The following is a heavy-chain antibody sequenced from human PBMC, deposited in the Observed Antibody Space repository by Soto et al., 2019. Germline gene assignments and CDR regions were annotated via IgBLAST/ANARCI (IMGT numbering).Heavy chain of an antibody. D-gene: IGHD3-16*01. CDR3: AREPFNSDETFGGVTKTSY. CDR2: IKQDGSEK. V-gene: IGHV3-7*01. Sequence: GGSLRLSCAASGFTFSSYWMSWVRQAPGKGLEWVANIKQDGSEKYYVDSVRGRFTISRDNAKNSLYLQMNSLRAEDTAVYYCAREPFNSDETFGGVTKTSYWGQGTLVTVSS. J-gene: IGHJ4*02. CDR1: GFTFSSYW.